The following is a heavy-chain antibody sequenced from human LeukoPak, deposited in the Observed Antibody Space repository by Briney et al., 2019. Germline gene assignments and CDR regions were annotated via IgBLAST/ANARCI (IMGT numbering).Heavy chain of an antibody. CDR1: GGSISSYY. Sequence: SEXXSLTCTVSGGSISSYYWSWIRQPAGKGLEWIGRIYTSGSTNYNPSLKSRVTMSVDTSKNQFSLKLSSVTAADTAVYYCARDPNYYDSSGYSDWGQGTLVTVSS. V-gene: IGHV4-4*07. J-gene: IGHJ4*02. CDR3: ARDPNYYDSSGYSD. CDR2: IYTSGST. D-gene: IGHD3-22*01.